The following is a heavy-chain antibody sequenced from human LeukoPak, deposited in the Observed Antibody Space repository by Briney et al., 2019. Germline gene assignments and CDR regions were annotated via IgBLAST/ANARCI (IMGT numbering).Heavy chain of an antibody. CDR3: ARHNRGGYDFFDF. Sequence: GGSLRLSCAASGFTVSSSYMNWVRQAPGKGLEWVSIINSGGNTYYADSVKGRFTISRDNSKNTLYLQMNNLRAEDTAIYYCARHNRGGYDFFDFWGQGTLVTVSS. D-gene: IGHD5-12*01. V-gene: IGHV3-53*01. CDR1: GFTVSSSY. CDR2: INSGGNT. J-gene: IGHJ4*02.